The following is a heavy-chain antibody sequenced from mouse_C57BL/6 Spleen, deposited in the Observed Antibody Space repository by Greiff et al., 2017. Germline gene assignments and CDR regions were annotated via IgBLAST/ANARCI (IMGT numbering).Heavy chain of an antibody. CDR1: GFNIKDYY. CDR2: IDPEDGDT. J-gene: IGHJ3*01. Sequence: VQLKQSGAELVRPGASVKLSCTASGFNIKDYYMHWVKQRPEQGLEWIGRIDPEDGDTEYAPKFQGKATMTADTSSNTAYLQLSSLTSEDTAVYYCTRAYYDYDEPFAYWGQGTLVTVSA. D-gene: IGHD2-4*01. CDR3: TRAYYDYDEPFAY. V-gene: IGHV14-1*01.